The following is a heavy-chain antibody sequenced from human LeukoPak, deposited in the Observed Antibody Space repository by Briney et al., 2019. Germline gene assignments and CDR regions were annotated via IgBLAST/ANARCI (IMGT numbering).Heavy chain of an antibody. CDR2: ISGSGGST. Sequence: GGSLRLSCAASGFTFSSYAMSWLRQAPGQGLEWVSAISGSGGSTYYADSVKGRFTISSDNYQNMLYLQMNSMRAEDTVVYYCAKDDPLELPFDYWGQGTLVTVSS. CDR3: AKDDPLELPFDY. V-gene: IGHV3-23*01. J-gene: IGHJ4*02. D-gene: IGHD1-7*01. CDR1: GFTFSSYA.